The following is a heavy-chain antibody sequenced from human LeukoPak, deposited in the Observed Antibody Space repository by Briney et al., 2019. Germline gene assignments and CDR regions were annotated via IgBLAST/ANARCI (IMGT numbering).Heavy chain of an antibody. V-gene: IGHV1-18*01. CDR1: GYTFTTYG. CDR2: ISPYNSNT. D-gene: IGHD6-19*01. Sequence: ASVKVSCKSSGYTFTTYGISWMRQAPGQSLEWMGWISPYNSNTKYAQRLQGRVTMTTDTSTNTAYMEVRSLRSDDTAVYYCAREAPVAAGSDAFDIWGQGTMVTVSS. J-gene: IGHJ3*02. CDR3: AREAPVAAGSDAFDI.